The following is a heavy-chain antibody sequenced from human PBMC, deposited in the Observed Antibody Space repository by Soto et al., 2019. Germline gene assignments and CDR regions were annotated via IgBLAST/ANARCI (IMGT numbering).Heavy chain of an antibody. CDR3: ARASSSSSAADY. V-gene: IGHV4-31*03. CDR2: IYDSESA. J-gene: IGHJ4*02. D-gene: IGHD6-6*01. CDR1: GESISSCGYY. Sequence: QVQLQESGPGLVKASQTLSLICSVSGESISSCGYYWSWIRHHPGKGLEWIGYIYDSESAYDKPSLKSRVTISMDTSKNQFAMKLSSVTAADTAVYYGARASSSSSAADYWGQGTLIPFSS.